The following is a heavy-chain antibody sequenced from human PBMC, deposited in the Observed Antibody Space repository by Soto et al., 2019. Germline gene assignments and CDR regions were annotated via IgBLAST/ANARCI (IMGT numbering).Heavy chain of an antibody. CDR2: INESGST. V-gene: IGHV4-34*01. D-gene: IGHD3-10*01. Sequence: QVQLQQWGAGLLKPSETLSLTCAVYGGSFSGYYWSWIRQPPGKGLEWIGEINESGSTKYNPSLKSLVPIAVDTTKNQFSLKLSSVTAADKAVYYCARGLILWYGELSRRVDHYYYMDVWGKGTTVTVSS. J-gene: IGHJ6*03. CDR3: ARGLILWYGELSRRVDHYYYMDV. CDR1: GGSFSGYY.